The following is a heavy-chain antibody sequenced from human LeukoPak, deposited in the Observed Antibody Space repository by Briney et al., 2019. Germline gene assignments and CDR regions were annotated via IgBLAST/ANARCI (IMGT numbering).Heavy chain of an antibody. D-gene: IGHD5-24*01. Sequence: PSETLSLTCAVYGGSFSGYYWSWIRQPPGKGLEWIGEINHSGSTNYNPSLKSRVTISVDTSKNRFSLKLSSVTAADTAVYYCARVGRITLMKRRLDYYYGMDVWGQGTTVTVSS. V-gene: IGHV4-34*01. CDR1: GGSFSGYY. CDR2: INHSGST. CDR3: ARVGRITLMKRRLDYYYGMDV. J-gene: IGHJ6*02.